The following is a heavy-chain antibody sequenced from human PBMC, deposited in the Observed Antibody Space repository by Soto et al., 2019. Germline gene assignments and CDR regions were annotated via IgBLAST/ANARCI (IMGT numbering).Heavy chain of an antibody. Sequence: GGSLRLSCAASGFTFDDYAMHCVRQAPGKGLEYVSAISSNGGSTYYTNSVKGRFTISRDNSKNTLFLQMGSLRAEDMAVYYCAGGSNYKLDYWGQGTLVTVS. CDR3: AGGSNYKLDY. V-gene: IGHV3-64*01. CDR1: GFTFDDYA. CDR2: ISSNGGST. J-gene: IGHJ4*02. D-gene: IGHD5-18*01.